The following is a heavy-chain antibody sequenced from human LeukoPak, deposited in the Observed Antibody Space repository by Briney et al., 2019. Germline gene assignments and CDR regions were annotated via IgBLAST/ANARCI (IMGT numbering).Heavy chain of an antibody. Sequence: PGGSLRLSCAASGFTFSSYGMHWVRQAPGKGLVWVAVISYDGSDKYYADSVKGRFTISRDNSKNTLYLQMNSLRAEDTAVYYCAKGIRYCSSTSCYYVHYYYGMDVWGQGTTVTVSS. CDR3: AKGIRYCSSTSCYYVHYYYGMDV. D-gene: IGHD2-2*01. J-gene: IGHJ6*02. V-gene: IGHV3-30*18. CDR1: GFTFSSYG. CDR2: ISYDGSDK.